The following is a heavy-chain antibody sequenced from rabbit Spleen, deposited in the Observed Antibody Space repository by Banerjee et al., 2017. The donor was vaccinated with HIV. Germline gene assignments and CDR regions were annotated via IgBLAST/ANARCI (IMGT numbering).Heavy chain of an antibody. V-gene: IGHV1S7*01. J-gene: IGHJ4*01. CDR1: GVTLSSYY. D-gene: IGHD8-1*01. CDR2: IDPVFGMT. Sequence: HLKESGGGLVQPGGSLKLSCTASGVTLSSYYMNWVRQAPGKGLEWMGYIDPVFGMTYYANWVNCLFSISRENAQNTVFLQMTGLTAADTATYFCARDGAGGSYFALWGPGTLVPVS. CDR3: ARDGAGGSYFAL.